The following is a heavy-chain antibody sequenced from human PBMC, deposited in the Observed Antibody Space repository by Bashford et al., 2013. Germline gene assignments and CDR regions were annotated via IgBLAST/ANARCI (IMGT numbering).Heavy chain of an antibody. CDR3: ARDGASLTKSSWFDP. J-gene: IGHJ5*02. Sequence: LVKPTXTLTLTCTFSGFSLSTSGMRVSWIRQPQGGTGVDWVCLLQWEHQLQPSLKSRVAMSVDTSKNQFSLKLSSVTAADTAVYYCARDGASLTKSSWFDPWGQGTLVTVSS. CDR1: GFSLSTSGMR. V-gene: IGHV4-61*08. D-gene: IGHD1-1*01. CDR2: LLQWEH.